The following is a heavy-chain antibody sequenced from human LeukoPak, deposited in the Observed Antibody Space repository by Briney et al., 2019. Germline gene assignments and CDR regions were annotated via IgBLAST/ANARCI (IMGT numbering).Heavy chain of an antibody. V-gene: IGHV4-59*08. CDR1: GGSVSSYY. D-gene: IGHD2-15*01. J-gene: IGHJ2*01. Sequence: SETLSLTCTVSGGSVSSYYWSWIRQPPGKGLEWIGYIYYSGSTNYNPSLKSRVTISVDTSKNQFSLKLRSVTAADTAVYYCASLGLGYCSGGRCPGYFDLWGRGTLVTVSS. CDR2: IYYSGST. CDR3: ASLGLGYCSGGRCPGYFDL.